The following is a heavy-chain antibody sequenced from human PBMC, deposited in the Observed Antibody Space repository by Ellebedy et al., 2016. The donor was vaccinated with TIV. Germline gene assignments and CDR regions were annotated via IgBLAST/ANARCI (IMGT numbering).Heavy chain of an antibody. CDR1: GFTFSDYY. CDR3: ARAHYGSGSYSHFDY. Sequence: GGSLRLSCAASGFTFSDYYMSWILQAPGXXXSXXSYISSICSTIYYADSVKGRFTISRDNAKNSLYLQINSLRAEDTAVYYCARAHYGSGSYSHFDYWGQGTLVTVSS. CDR2: ISSICSTI. V-gene: IGHV3-11*01. D-gene: IGHD3-10*01. J-gene: IGHJ4*02.